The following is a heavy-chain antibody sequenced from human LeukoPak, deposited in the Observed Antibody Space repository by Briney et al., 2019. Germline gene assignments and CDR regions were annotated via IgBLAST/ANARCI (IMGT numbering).Heavy chain of an antibody. V-gene: IGHV3-30-3*01. Sequence: GSLRLSCAVSGFTFSSSAMHWVRPAPGKGLEWVAVISYDGSNKNYADAVKGRFTISRDNSKNTLYLQMNSLRVEDTAVYYCTRGGSSETYYRSFDYWGQGTLVTVSS. CDR2: ISYDGSNK. J-gene: IGHJ4*02. D-gene: IGHD1-26*01. CDR3: TRGGSSETYYRSFDY. CDR1: GFTFSSSA.